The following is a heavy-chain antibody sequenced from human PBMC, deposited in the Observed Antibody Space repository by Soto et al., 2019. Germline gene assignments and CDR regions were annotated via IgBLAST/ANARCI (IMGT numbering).Heavy chain of an antibody. CDR3: ARLSYDFASEDAFDF. Sequence: SETLSLTCTVSNASMNIYYWTWIRQPPGKGLEWIGYIHHSGTTNYNPSLKNRVTISVDTSNNRFSLNVNSVSAADTAVYYCARLSYDFASEDAFDFWGQGTMVTVSS. D-gene: IGHD3-3*01. CDR1: NASMNIYY. J-gene: IGHJ3*01. CDR2: IHHSGTT. V-gene: IGHV4-59*01.